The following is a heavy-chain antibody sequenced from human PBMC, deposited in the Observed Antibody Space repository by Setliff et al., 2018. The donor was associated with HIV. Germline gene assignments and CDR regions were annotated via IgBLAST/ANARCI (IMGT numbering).Heavy chain of an antibody. CDR2: IYYSGST. CDR3: ARGNDSVWGSFDI. CDR1: GGSISSGNYY. Sequence: SETLSLTCTVSGGSISSGNYYWSWIRQHPGKGLEWIGYIYYSGSTYYNPSLKSRATMSVDTSKNQFSLKLNSVTAADTAVYYCARGNDSVWGSFDIWGQGTMVTVSS. V-gene: IGHV4-31*03. J-gene: IGHJ3*02. D-gene: IGHD3-16*01.